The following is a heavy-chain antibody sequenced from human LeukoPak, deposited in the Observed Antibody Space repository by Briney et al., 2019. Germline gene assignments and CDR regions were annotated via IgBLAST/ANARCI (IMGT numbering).Heavy chain of an antibody. Sequence: SQTLSLTCAISGDSISSNSATWNWLRQSPSRGLQWLGRTYYRSRRFNDYTVSVKSRMTINPDTSKNQFSLQLKSVTPEDTAVYYCARGHENYYHVFDVWGKGTTVTVSS. CDR1: GDSISSNSAT. CDR3: ARGHENYYHVFDV. V-gene: IGHV6-1*01. CDR2: TYYRSRRFN. J-gene: IGHJ6*04.